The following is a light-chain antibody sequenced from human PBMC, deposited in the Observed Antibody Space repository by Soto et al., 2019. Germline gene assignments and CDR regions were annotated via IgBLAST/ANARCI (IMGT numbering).Light chain of an antibody. CDR1: QTINDNF. CDR3: QQYGSSPQIS. Sequence: DIVLTQSPGTLSLSPGERATLSCRASQTINDNFLAWYQQKTGQSPRLLISGASIRAPGIPDRFSGSGSETDFTPTISRLESEDVAFYYCQQYGSSPQISFGPGTKVYIK. V-gene: IGKV3-20*01. CDR2: GAS. J-gene: IGKJ3*01.